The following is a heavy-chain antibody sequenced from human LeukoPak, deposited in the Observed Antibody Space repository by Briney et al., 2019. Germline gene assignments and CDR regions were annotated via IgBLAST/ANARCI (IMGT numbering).Heavy chain of an antibody. CDR1: GGSISSGSYY. V-gene: IGHV4-61*02. CDR3: ASSRYDFWSFRY. J-gene: IGHJ4*02. D-gene: IGHD3-3*01. Sequence: PSETLSLTCTVSGGSISSGSYYWSWIRQPAGKGLEWIGRIYTSGSTNYNPSLKSRVTISVETSRNQFSLKLSSVTAADTAVYYCASSRYDFWSFRYWGQGTLVTVSS. CDR2: IYTSGST.